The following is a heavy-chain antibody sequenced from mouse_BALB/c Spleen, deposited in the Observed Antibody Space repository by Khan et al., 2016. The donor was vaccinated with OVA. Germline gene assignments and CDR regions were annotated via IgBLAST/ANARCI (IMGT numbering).Heavy chain of an antibody. J-gene: IGHJ3*01. Sequence: QVQLQQSGPGLVQPSQSLSITCTVSGFSLNYYGVHWVRQSPGKGLEWLGVIWSGGSTDYNAPFISRLSISKDNSKSKVFFKMNSLQSNDTAIYYCARNYDYDEGLAYWGQGTLVTVSA. CDR3: ARNYDYDEGLAY. CDR2: IWSGGST. D-gene: IGHD2-4*01. CDR1: GFSLNYYG. V-gene: IGHV2-2*03.